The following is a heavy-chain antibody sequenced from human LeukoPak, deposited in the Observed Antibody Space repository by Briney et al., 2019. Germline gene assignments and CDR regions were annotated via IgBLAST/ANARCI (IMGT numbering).Heavy chain of an antibody. CDR2: IYPGDSDT. CDR3: ARRGGGYNRPFDY. J-gene: IGHJ4*02. Sequence: GESLKISCKGSGYSFTTYWIGWVRQVPGKGLEWMGIIYPGDSDTRYSPSFQGQVTISADKSISTAYLQWSSLKASDTAIYYCARRGGGYNRPFDYWGQGALVTVSS. CDR1: GYSFTTYW. V-gene: IGHV5-51*01. D-gene: IGHD5-24*01.